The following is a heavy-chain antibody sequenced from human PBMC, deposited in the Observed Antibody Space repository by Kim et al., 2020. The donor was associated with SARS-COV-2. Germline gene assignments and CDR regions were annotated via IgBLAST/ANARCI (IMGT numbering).Heavy chain of an antibody. J-gene: IGHJ3*02. V-gene: IGHV3-30*03. D-gene: IGHD4-17*01. CDR1: GFSFSTSG. CDR3: ARHYGDYVVGDGCDI. Sequence: GGSLRLSCAASGFSFSTSGIHWVRQAPDKGLEWVAVISSDGSNTYYADSVKGRFTISRDNSKNTLYLQMNSLRVEDTAVYYCARHYGDYVVGDGCDIWGQGTRVTVSS. CDR2: ISSDGSNT.